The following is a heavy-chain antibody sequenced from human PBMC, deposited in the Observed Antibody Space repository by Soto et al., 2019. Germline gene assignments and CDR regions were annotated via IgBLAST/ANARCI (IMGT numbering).Heavy chain of an antibody. CDR2: IYYSGST. D-gene: IGHD2-8*01. CDR1: GCSISRCGYY. Sequence: SETLSLTCTVSGCSISRCGYYWSWIRQHPGKGLEWIGYIYYSGSTYYNPSLKSRVTISVDTSKNQFSLKLSSVTAADTAVYYCARGSSTIFGYWGQGTLVTVSS. CDR3: ARGSSTIFGY. J-gene: IGHJ4*02. V-gene: IGHV4-31*03.